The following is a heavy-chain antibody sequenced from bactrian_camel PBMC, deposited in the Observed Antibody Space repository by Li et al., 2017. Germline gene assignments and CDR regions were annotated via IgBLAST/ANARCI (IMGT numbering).Heavy chain of an antibody. CDR2: ILSSGST. V-gene: IGHV3S40*01. D-gene: IGHD6*01. CDR1: GLATTSYD. CDR3: AADLRRCSISWYRRQEYNS. J-gene: IGHJ4*01. Sequence: VQLVESGGGLVQPGGSLRLSCVASGLATTSYDITWVRQAPGKGLEWVSTILSSGSTYFTDSVKGRFTISHDRSKNMGYLQMNNLKPEDTGIYYCAADLRRCSISWYRRQEYNSWGQRTQVTVS.